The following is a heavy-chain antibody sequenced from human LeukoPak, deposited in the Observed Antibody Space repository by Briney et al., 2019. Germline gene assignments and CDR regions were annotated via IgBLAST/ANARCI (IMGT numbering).Heavy chain of an antibody. Sequence: PGGSLRLSCAASGFTFSSYGMSWVRQTPGKGLEWVSAISGSGGSTYYADSVKGRFTISRDNSKNTLYLQMNSLRAEDTAVYYCARWHYDILTGYGLLFWGQGTLVTVSS. D-gene: IGHD3-9*01. J-gene: IGHJ4*02. V-gene: IGHV3-23*01. CDR3: ARWHYDILTGYGLLF. CDR1: GFTFSSYG. CDR2: ISGSGGST.